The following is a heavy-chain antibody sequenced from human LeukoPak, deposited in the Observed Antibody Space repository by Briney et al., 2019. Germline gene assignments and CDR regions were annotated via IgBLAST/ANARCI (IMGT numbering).Heavy chain of an antibody. J-gene: IGHJ4*02. CDR3: ARVKQSQGIVLVVNYFDY. D-gene: IGHD2-8*01. V-gene: IGHV1-18*01. CDR2: ISVYNSKT. Sequence: ASVKVSCKASGYTFTSSGISWVRQAPGQGLEWMGWISVYNSKTYYPQKFQGRVTVTTDTSTSTAYMELRSLRPDDTAVYYCARVKQSQGIVLVVNYFDYWGQGTLVTVPS. CDR1: GYTFTSSG.